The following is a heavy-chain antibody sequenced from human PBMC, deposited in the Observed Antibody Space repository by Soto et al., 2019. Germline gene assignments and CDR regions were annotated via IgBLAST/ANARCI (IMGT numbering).Heavy chain of an antibody. J-gene: IGHJ3*02. D-gene: IGHD3-22*01. V-gene: IGHV2-5*02. Sequence: QITLKESGPMLVKPTQTLTLTCTFSGFSLSTSGVGVGWIRQPPGKALEWLALIYWDDDKRYSPSLKSRLTITKDTSKNQVVLTMTNMDPVDTATYYCAHSGYYDSSGYSNDAFDIWGQGTMVTVSS. CDR3: AHSGYYDSSGYSNDAFDI. CDR1: GFSLSTSGVG. CDR2: IYWDDDK.